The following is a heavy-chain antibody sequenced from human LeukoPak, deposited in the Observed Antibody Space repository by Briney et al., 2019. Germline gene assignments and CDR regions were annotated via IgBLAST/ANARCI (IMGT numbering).Heavy chain of an antibody. D-gene: IGHD1-26*01. V-gene: IGHV3-73*01. CDR2: IRSKANSYAT. CDR1: GFTFSGSA. Sequence: GGSLRLSCAASGFTFSGSAMHWVRQTSGKGLEWVGRIRSKANSYATAYAASVKGRFTISRDDSKNTAYLQMNSLKTEDTAVYYCTTPDSGSYYGYVYWGQGTLVTVSS. CDR3: TTPDSGSYYGYVY. J-gene: IGHJ4*02.